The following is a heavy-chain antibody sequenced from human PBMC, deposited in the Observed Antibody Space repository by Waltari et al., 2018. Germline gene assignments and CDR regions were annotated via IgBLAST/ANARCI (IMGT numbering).Heavy chain of an antibody. D-gene: IGHD2-15*01. CDR2: IDPNSGGT. CDR1: GYTFRGSY. J-gene: IGHJ4*02. V-gene: IGHV1-2*06. Sequence: QVQLVQSGAEGKKPGASVKVSCKASGYTFRGSYINWVSQAPGQGLEWMGRIDPNSGGTDYARKFAGRVSMTRDTSISTAYVELSSLRSDDTAVYYCAAKGVVLPATYDYWGQGTLVTVSS. CDR3: AAKGVVLPATYDY.